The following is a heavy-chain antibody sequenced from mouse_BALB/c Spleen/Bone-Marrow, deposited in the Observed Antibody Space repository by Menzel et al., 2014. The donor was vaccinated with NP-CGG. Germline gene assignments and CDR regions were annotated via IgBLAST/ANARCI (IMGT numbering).Heavy chain of an antibody. D-gene: IGHD2-2*01. V-gene: IGHV1S81*02. CDR3: AARLSHLAMDY. J-gene: IGHJ4*01. CDR2: INPSNDRT. CDR1: GYTFTNYW. Sequence: QVQLQQPGAELVKPGASLKLSCKASGYTFTNYWIHWVKQRPGQGLEWIGEINPSNDRTNYNEKFKTKATLTVDKSSSTAYMQLSSLTSEDSAVNYCAARLSHLAMDYWGQGTSVTVSS.